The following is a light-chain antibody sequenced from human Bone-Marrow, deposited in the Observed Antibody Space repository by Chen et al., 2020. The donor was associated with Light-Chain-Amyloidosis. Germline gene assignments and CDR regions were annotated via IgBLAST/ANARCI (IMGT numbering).Light chain of an antibody. CDR3: QQYGTSPLT. V-gene: IGKV3-20*01. Sequence: EIVLTQSPGTLSLSPGEGANLSCRASQTISSHYLTWYQQKFGQAPRLLIYGSSSRATGIPDRFTGSGSGTDCTLTINRLEPEYFAMYYCQQYGTSPLTFGGGTKVEIK. J-gene: IGKJ4*01. CDR2: GSS. CDR1: QTISSHY.